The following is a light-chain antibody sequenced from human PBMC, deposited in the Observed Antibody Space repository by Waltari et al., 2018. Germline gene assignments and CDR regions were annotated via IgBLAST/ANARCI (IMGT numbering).Light chain of an antibody. CDR3: ASYAGNNNFD. CDR2: EDS. Sequence: QSALTQPPSASGSPGQSVSISCTGTSSDIGAYNNVSWYQKHPGKAPKLMISEDSKRPSGVPDRVSGDKSGNTASLTVSGLQAEDEADYYCASYAGNNNFDFGSRTKVTVL. V-gene: IGLV2-8*01. CDR1: SSDIGAYNN. J-gene: IGLJ1*01.